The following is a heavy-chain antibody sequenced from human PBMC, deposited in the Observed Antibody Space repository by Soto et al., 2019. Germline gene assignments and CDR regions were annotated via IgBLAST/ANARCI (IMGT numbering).Heavy chain of an antibody. J-gene: IGHJ3*01. CDR3: GMALPYPVTKYDAFDL. V-gene: IGHV3-74*01. CDR2: ISSDGGHT. Sequence: EVQLVESGGGLVQPGGSLRLSCIASGFTFNNYCMHWVRQAPGNGLVWVSRISSDGGHTNYAVSVKRRFTISTDNAKNEMCLETRSLGAEDTAVYYCGMALPYPVTKYDAFDLWGQGTVVTVSS. D-gene: IGHD4-4*01. CDR1: GFTFNNYC.